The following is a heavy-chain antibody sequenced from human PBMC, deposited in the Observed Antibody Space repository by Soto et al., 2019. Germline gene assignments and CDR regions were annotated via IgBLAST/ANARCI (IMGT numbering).Heavy chain of an antibody. D-gene: IGHD5-18*01. V-gene: IGHV4-59*01. CDR3: ARAGYSYGADAFDI. Sequence: WETLSLTCTVSGGSISSYYWSWIRQPPGKGLEWIGYIYYSGSTNYNPSLKSRVTISVDTSKNQFSLKLSSVTAADTAVYYCARAGYSYGADAFDIWGQGTMVNVSS. J-gene: IGHJ3*02. CDR2: IYYSGST. CDR1: GGSISSYY.